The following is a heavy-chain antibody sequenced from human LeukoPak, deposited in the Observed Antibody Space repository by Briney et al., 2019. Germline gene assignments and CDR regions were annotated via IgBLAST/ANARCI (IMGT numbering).Heavy chain of an antibody. D-gene: IGHD3-16*01. V-gene: IGHV1-2*02. CDR3: ARGWGGEDDAFDI. CDR2: INPNRGGT. J-gene: IGHJ3*02. Sequence: GASVKVSCQASGYTFTGYYMHWVRQAPGQGLEWMGWINPNRGGTNYAQKFQGRVTMTRDTSISTAYMELSRLRSDDTAVYYCARGWGGEDDAFDIWGQGTMVTVSS. CDR1: GYTFTGYY.